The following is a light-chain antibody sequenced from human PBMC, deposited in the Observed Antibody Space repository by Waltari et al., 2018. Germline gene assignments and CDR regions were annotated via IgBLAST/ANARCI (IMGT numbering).Light chain of an antibody. CDR3: QQSNSPPYT. Sequence: DIHMPQSPPSLSASVDARFTTTCRASQSITNYLNWYQQRPGQAPRVLIFVASTLQSGAPSRFSGSGSGTDFTLTISSLQPEDSATYYCQQSNSPPYTFGQGTKLEI. CDR2: VAS. CDR1: QSITNY. J-gene: IGKJ2*01. V-gene: IGKV1-39*01.